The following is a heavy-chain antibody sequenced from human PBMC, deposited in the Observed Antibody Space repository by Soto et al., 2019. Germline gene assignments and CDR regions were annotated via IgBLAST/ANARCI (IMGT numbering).Heavy chain of an antibody. V-gene: IGHV1-18*01. D-gene: IGHD4-4*01. CDR2: ISAYNGNT. CDR3: ARSESYRDAFDI. J-gene: IGHJ3*02. Sequence: ASVKVSCKASGYTFTSYGISWVRQAPGQGLEWMGWISAYNGNTNYAQKLQGRVTMTTDTSTSTAYMELRSLRADDTAVYYCARSESYRDAFDIWGQGTMVTVSS. CDR1: GYTFTSYG.